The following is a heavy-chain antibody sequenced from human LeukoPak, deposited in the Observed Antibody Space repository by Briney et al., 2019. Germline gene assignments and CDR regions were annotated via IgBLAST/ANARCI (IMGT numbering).Heavy chain of an antibody. Sequence: GGSLRLSCAASGFTFSSYAMSWVRQAPGKGLEWVSAISGSGGSIYYADSVKGRFTISRDNSKNTLYLQMNSLRAEDTAVYYCAKDYYDSSGYYYRFFDYWGQGTLVTVSS. D-gene: IGHD3-22*01. CDR2: ISGSGGSI. J-gene: IGHJ4*02. CDR3: AKDYYDSSGYYYRFFDY. CDR1: GFTFSSYA. V-gene: IGHV3-23*01.